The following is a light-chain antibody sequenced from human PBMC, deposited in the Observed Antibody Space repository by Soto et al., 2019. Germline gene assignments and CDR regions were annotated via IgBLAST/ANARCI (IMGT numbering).Light chain of an antibody. J-gene: IGLJ1*01. Sequence: QSVLTQPASVSGSPGQSITISCTGTSSDVGGYNYVSWYQQQPGKAPKFMIYDVSSRPSGVSNRSSGSKSGNTASLTISGLQAEDEADYYCCSYTTSNTRQIVFGTGTKVTVL. V-gene: IGLV2-14*01. CDR1: SSDVGGYNY. CDR3: CSYTTSNTRQIV. CDR2: DVS.